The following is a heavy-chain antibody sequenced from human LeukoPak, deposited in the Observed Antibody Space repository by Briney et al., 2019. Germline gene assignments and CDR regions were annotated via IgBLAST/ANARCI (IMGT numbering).Heavy chain of an antibody. V-gene: IGHV3-7*01. Sequence: GGSLRLSCAASGFTFSSYWMSWVRQAPGKGLEWVANIKQDGSEKYYVDSVKGRFTISRDNAKNSLYLQMNSLGAEDTAVYYCARGIGYNYGVGFDYWGQGTLVTVSS. CDR1: GFTFSSYW. J-gene: IGHJ4*02. D-gene: IGHD5-18*01. CDR2: IKQDGSEK. CDR3: ARGIGYNYGVGFDY.